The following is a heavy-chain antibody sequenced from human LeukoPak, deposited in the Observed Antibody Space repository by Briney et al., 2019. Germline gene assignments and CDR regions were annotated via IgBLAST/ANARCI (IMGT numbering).Heavy chain of an antibody. D-gene: IGHD2-2*01. CDR3: ARDRRDIVVVPAAMDYYYYGMDV. V-gene: IGHV4-59*01. CDR2: IYYSGST. Sequence: SETLSLTCTVSGGSISSYYWSWIRQPPGKGLEWIGYIYYSGSTNYNPSLKSRVTISVDTSKNQFSLKLSSATAADTAVYYCARDRRDIVVVPAAMDYYYYGMDVWGKGTTVTVSS. J-gene: IGHJ6*04. CDR1: GGSISSYY.